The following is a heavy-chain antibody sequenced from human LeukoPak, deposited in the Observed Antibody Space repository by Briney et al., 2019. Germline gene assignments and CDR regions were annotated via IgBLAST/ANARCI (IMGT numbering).Heavy chain of an antibody. Sequence: ASVKVSCKASGYTFTSYGISWVRQAPGQGLEWMGWISAYNGNTNYAQKLQGRVTMTTDTSTSTAYMELGSLRSDDTAVYCCAREHGDNDAFDIWGQGTMVTVSS. CDR3: AREHGDNDAFDI. J-gene: IGHJ3*02. D-gene: IGHD4-17*01. V-gene: IGHV1-18*01. CDR2: ISAYNGNT. CDR1: GYTFTSYG.